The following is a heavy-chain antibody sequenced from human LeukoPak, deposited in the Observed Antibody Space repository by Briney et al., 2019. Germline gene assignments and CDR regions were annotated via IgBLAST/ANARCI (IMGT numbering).Heavy chain of an antibody. D-gene: IGHD1-26*01. CDR2: IIPIVGIA. CDR1: GGTFSHYA. V-gene: IGHV1-69*04. J-gene: IGHJ5*02. CDR3: AREPGIVGTTRWFDP. Sequence: GASVKVSCKASGGTFSHYAISWVRQAPGQGFEWMGRIIPIVGIANYAQKFQGRVTITADKSTSTAYMELSSLRSDDTAVYYCAREPGIVGTTRWFDPWGQGTLVTVSS.